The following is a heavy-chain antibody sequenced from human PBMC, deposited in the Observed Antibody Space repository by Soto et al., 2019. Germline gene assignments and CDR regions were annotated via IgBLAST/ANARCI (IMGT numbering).Heavy chain of an antibody. V-gene: IGHV5-51*01. J-gene: IGHJ4*02. CDR2: IYPGDSDT. D-gene: IGHD6-19*01. CDR1: GYTFTSYW. CDR3: ARQDGSALYYFDY. Sequence: GESLKISCKGSGYTFTSYWIAWVRQMPGKGLEWMGIIYPGDSDTRYSPSFQGQVSISADKSISTAYLQWSSLKASDTAMYYCARQDGSALYYFDYWGLGTLVTVSS.